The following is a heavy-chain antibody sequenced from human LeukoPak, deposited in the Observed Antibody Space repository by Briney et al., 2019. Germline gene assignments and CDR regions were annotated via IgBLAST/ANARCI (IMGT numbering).Heavy chain of an antibody. CDR1: GGSFSGYY. J-gene: IGHJ4*02. CDR2: INHSGST. Sequence: SETLSLTCAVYGGSFSGYYWSWIRQPPGKGLEWIGEINHSGSTNYNPSLKSRVTISVDTSKNQFSLKLSSVTAADTAVYYCAREVAVAGVYYFDYWGQGTLVTVPS. D-gene: IGHD6-19*01. V-gene: IGHV4-34*01. CDR3: AREVAVAGVYYFDY.